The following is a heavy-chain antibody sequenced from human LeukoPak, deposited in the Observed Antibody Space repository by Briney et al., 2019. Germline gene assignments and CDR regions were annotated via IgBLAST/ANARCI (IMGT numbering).Heavy chain of an antibody. CDR2: IRYDGSKK. CDR1: GFTFSSYG. CDR3: AKGSYYYDSSGYFDY. J-gene: IGHJ4*02. V-gene: IGHV3-30*02. Sequence: GGSLRLSCAASGFTFSSYGMHWVRQAPGKGLEWVAFIRYDGSKKYYADSVKGRFTISRDNSKNTLYLQMNSLRAEDTAVYYCAKGSYYYDSSGYFDYWGQGTLVTVSS. D-gene: IGHD3-22*01.